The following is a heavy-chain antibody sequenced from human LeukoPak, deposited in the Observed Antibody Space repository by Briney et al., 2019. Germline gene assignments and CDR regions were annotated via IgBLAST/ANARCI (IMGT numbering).Heavy chain of an antibody. CDR3: ARRFSYRSGKSSFAY. J-gene: IGHJ4*02. V-gene: IGHV5-51*01. CDR1: GYSFTDYW. Sequence: GESLKISCKGSGYSFTDYWIGWVRQMPGKGLEWMGIIYPVDSDTRYSPSFQGQVAISADKSISTAYLQWSSLPASDTAMYYCARRFSYRSGKSSFAYSGQGTLVTLSS. CDR2: IYPVDSDT. D-gene: IGHD3-10*01.